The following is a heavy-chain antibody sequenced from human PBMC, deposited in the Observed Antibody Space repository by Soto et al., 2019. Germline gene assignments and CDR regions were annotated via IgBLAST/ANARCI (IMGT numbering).Heavy chain of an antibody. CDR3: ARDRTSTLSSGTSFDY. J-gene: IGHJ4*02. CDR1: GFTFSSYS. CDR2: ISSSSSYI. D-gene: IGHD6-19*01. Sequence: PGGSLRLSCAASGFTFSSYSMNWVRQAPGKGLEKVSSISSSSSYIYHADSVKGRFTISRDNAKNSLYLQMNSLRAEDTSVYYCARDRTSTLSSGTSFDYWGQGTLVTVSS. V-gene: IGHV3-21*01.